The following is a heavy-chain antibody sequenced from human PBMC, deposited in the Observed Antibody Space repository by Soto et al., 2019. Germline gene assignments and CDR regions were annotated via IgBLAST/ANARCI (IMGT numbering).Heavy chain of an antibody. V-gene: IGHV4-39*01. J-gene: IGHJ5*02. D-gene: IGHD3-3*01. CDR1: GGSISSSSYY. CDR3: ASFLDYDFWSGYYTSGWSDP. Sequence: SETLSLTCTVSGGSISSSSYYWGWIRQPPGKGLEWIGSIYYSGSTYYNPSLKSRVTISVDTSKNQFSLKLSSVTAADTAVYYCASFLDYDFWSGYYTSGWSDPWGQGTLVTVSS. CDR2: IYYSGST.